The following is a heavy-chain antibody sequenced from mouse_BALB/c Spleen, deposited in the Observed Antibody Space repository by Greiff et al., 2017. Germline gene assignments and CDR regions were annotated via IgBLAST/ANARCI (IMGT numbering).Heavy chain of an antibody. CDR3: ARGSDGPYAMDY. CDR1: GYTFTSYW. CDR2: IYPGDGDT. D-gene: IGHD1-2*01. Sequence: QVQLQQSGAELARPGASVKLSCKASGYTFTSYWMQWVKQRPGQGLEWIGAIYPGDGDTRYTQKFKGKATLTADKSSSTAYMQLSSLASEDSAVYYCARGSDGPYAMDYWGQGTSVTVSS. J-gene: IGHJ4*01. V-gene: IGHV1-87*01.